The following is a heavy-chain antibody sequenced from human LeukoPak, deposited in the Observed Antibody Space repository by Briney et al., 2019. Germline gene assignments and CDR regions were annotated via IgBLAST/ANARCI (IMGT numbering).Heavy chain of an antibody. D-gene: IGHD3-3*01. CDR1: GYSISSGSY. CDR2: IYHSGST. Sequence: KPSETLSLTCAVSGYSISSGSYWGWIRQPPGKGLEWIGSIYHSGSTYYNPPLKSRVTISVDTSKNQFSLKLSSVTAADTAVYYCARWRGYYSDYWGQGTLVTVSS. V-gene: IGHV4-38-2*01. CDR3: ARWRGYYSDY. J-gene: IGHJ4*02.